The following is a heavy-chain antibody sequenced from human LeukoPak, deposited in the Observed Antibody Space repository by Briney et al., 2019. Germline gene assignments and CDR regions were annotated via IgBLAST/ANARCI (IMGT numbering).Heavy chain of an antibody. D-gene: IGHD2-2*01. CDR2: IYTSGST. CDR1: GGSISSYY. J-gene: IGHJ6*03. CDR3: ARVVPAANSQLEDYYYYMDV. Sequence: PSETLSLTCTVSGGSISSYYWSWIRQPAGKGLEWIGRIYTSGSTNYNPSLKSRVTMSVDTSKNQLSLKLSSVTAADTAVYYCARVVPAANSQLEDYYYYMDVWGKGTTVTVSS. V-gene: IGHV4-4*07.